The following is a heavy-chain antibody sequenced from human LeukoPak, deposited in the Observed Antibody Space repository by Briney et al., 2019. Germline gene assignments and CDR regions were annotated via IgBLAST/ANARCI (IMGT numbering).Heavy chain of an antibody. CDR1: GFTFSSFG. CDR2: ISGSGVST. D-gene: IGHD6-13*01. V-gene: IGHV3-23*01. J-gene: IGHJ4*02. Sequence: GGSLRLSCAASGFTFSSFGINWVRQAPGKGLEWVSAISGSGVSTYYADSVKGRFTISRDNSKNTLYLQMNSLRAEDTAVYYCAREFRHSSPFDYWGQGTLVTVSS. CDR3: AREFRHSSPFDY.